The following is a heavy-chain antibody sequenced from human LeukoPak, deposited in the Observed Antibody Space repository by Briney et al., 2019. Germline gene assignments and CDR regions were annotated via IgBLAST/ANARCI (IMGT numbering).Heavy chain of an antibody. CDR2: IYWDDDK. V-gene: IGHV2-5*02. J-gene: IGHJ5*02. CDR3: AHIYLISSGWYKGGWFDP. CDR1: GFSLSTSGVG. D-gene: IGHD6-19*01. Sequence: ESGPTLVKPTQTLTLTCTFSGFSLSTSGVGVGWIRQPPGKALEWLALIYWDDDKRYSPSLKSRLTITKDTSKNQVVLTVTNMDPVDTATYYCAHIYLISSGWYKGGWFDPWGQGTLVTVSS.